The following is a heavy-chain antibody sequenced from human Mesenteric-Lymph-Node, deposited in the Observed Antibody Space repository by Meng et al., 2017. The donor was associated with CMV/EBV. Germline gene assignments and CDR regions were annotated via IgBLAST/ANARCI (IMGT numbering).Heavy chain of an antibody. CDR2: ISWNRGTI. J-gene: IGHJ4*02. V-gene: IGHV3-9*01. CDR1: GFTFDDYA. D-gene: IGHD5-24*01. CDR3: AKAADGSPGDYFDH. Sequence: SLKISCAASGFTFDDYAMHWVRQVPGKGLEWVSGISWNRGTIGYADSVTGRFTISRDNAKNSLYLQMNSLRPEDTALYSCAKAADGSPGDYFDHWGQGTLVTVSS.